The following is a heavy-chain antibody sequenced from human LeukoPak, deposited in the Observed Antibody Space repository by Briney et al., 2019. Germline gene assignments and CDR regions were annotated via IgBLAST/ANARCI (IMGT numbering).Heavy chain of an antibody. CDR2: INPNSGGT. CDR3: ARAPSRRSPYYYGSGSYGRGGRVVPFDY. J-gene: IGHJ4*02. Sequence: GASVKVSCKASGYTFTGYYMHWVRQAPGQGLEWMGWINPNSGGTNYAQKFQGRVTMTRDTSISTAYMELSRLRSDDTAVYYCARAPSRRSPYYYGSGSYGRGGRVVPFDYWGQGTLVTVSS. V-gene: IGHV1-2*02. D-gene: IGHD3-10*01. CDR1: GYTFTGYY.